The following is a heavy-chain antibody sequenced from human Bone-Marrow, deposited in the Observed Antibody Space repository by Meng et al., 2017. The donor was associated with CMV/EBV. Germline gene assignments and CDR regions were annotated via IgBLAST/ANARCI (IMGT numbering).Heavy chain of an antibody. CDR2: INNKAST. Sequence: AETLSLTCAVYGDSFSNYFWNWVRQPPGKGLEWIGEINNKASTNYNPSLKSRVTMSVDTSKNQFSLKLTSVTAADTAVYYWARSNYCNTIPCSLLRADYYYGLEVWGQGNTVTVSS. CDR3: ARSNYCNTIPCSLLRADYYYGLEV. D-gene: IGHD2/OR15-2a*01. V-gene: IGHV4-34*01. CDR1: GDSFSNYF. J-gene: IGHJ6*02.